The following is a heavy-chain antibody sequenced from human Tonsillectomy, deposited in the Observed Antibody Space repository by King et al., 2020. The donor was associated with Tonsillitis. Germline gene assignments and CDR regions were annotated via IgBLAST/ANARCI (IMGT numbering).Heavy chain of an antibody. Sequence: VQLVESGGGLVQPGGSVRLSCEASGFTFSSNDMTWVRQAPGKGLEWLSGITGSGTTYYADSVKGRFTISRDNSKNTLYLQMNSLRVEDTAVYYCAKNSGIYDYWGQGTLVTVSS. J-gene: IGHJ4*02. D-gene: IGHD1-26*01. V-gene: IGHV3-23*04. CDR2: ITGSGTT. CDR3: AKNSGIYDY. CDR1: GFTFSSND.